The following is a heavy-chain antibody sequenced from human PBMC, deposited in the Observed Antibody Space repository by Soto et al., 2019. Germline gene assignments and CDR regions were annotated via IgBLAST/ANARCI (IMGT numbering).Heavy chain of an antibody. V-gene: IGHV3-48*01. D-gene: IGHD2-15*01. CDR1: GFTFSSYS. J-gene: IGHJ6*03. CDR3: ARVGYCSGGSCYSDGYYYYMDV. CDR2: ISSSSSTI. Sequence: EVQLVESGGGLVQPGGSLRLSCAASGFTFSSYSMNWVRQAPGKGLEWVSYISSSSSTIYYADSVKGLFTISRDNTKNSLYLQMNCLRAEDTAVYYCARVGYCSGGSCYSDGYYYYMDVWGKGTTVTVTS.